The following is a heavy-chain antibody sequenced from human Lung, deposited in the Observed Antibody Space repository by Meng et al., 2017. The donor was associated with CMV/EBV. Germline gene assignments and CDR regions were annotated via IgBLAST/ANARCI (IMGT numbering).Heavy chain of an antibody. V-gene: IGHV3-48*04. D-gene: IGHD3-22*01. J-gene: IGHJ4*02. CDR1: GFTFSSYT. CDR3: ARSLFDSNDPFDY. Sequence: GGSXRLXCAASGFTFSSYTMNWVRQAPGKGLEWVSYISSSGSTKYYADSLRGRFTVSRDNAKNSLFLQMNSLGADDTAVYYCARSLFDSNDPFDYWGQGTVGTVSS. CDR2: ISSSGSTK.